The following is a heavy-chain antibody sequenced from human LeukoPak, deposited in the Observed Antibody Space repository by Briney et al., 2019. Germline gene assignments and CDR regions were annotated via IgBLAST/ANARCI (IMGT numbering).Heavy chain of an antibody. D-gene: IGHD2-15*01. J-gene: IGHJ4*02. CDR3: ARGGSRIVVVVAARKPHYFDY. V-gene: IGHV4-34*01. Sequence: SETLSLTCAVYGGSFSGYYWSWIRQPPGKGLEWIGEISHSGSTNYNPSLKSRVTISVDTSKNQFSLKPSSVTAADTAVYYCARGGSRIVVVVAARKPHYFDYWGQGTLVTVSS. CDR1: GGSFSGYY. CDR2: ISHSGST.